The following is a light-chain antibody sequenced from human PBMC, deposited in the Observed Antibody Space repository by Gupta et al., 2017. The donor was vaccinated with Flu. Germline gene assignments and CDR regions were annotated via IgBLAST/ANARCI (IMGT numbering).Light chain of an antibody. CDR1: SANSSYA. Sequence: QLFLTQSPSASPSLRPSATLTCTLSSANSSYAIAWHQQQPEKGPRYLMKLNSDGSHNKGDGIPDRFSGSSSGAERYLTISSVQSEDEADYSCQTWGTGIQVFGGGTKLTVL. CDR3: QTWGTGIQV. V-gene: IGLV4-69*01. J-gene: IGLJ3*02. CDR2: LNSDGSH.